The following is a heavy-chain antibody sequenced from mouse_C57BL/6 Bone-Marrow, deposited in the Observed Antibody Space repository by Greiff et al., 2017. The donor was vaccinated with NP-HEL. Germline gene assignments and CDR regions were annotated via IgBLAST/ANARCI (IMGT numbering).Heavy chain of an antibody. D-gene: IGHD1-1*01. Sequence: EVKLVESGGGLVQSGRSLRLSCATSGFTFSDFYMEWVRQAPGKGLEWIAASRNKANDYTTEYSASVKGRFIVSRDTSQSILYLQMNALRAEDTAIYYCARDAVLRGYAMDYWGQGTSVTVSS. CDR2: SRNKANDYTT. V-gene: IGHV7-1*01. CDR3: ARDAVLRGYAMDY. J-gene: IGHJ4*01. CDR1: GFTFSDFY.